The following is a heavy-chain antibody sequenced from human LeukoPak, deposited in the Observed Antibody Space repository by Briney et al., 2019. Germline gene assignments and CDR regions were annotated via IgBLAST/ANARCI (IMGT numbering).Heavy chain of an antibody. J-gene: IGHJ5*02. CDR3: ARDLSPSIAQNWFDP. CDR1: GYAFSAYY. Sequence: ASVKVSCKASGYAFSAYYMHWVRQAPGQGLEWMGWLNPQTGDTHYAQKFQGRVTMTRDTSIRTAYMELSRLRSDDTAVYYCARDLSPSIAQNWFDPWGQGTLVTVSS. CDR2: LNPQTGDT. D-gene: IGHD3-3*02. V-gene: IGHV1-2*02.